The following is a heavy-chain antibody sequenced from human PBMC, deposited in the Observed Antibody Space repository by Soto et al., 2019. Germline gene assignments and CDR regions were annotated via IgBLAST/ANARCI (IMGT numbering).Heavy chain of an antibody. D-gene: IGHD5-18*01. CDR3: ARVSRTAMVYYFDY. V-gene: IGHV4-4*07. J-gene: IGHJ4*02. CDR2: TYTSGST. CDR1: GDSISSYY. Sequence: PSETLSLTCTVSGDSISSYYWSWIRQPAGKGLEWIGRTYTSGSTNYNPSLKSRVTMSVDTSKNHFSLKLSSVTAADTAVYYCARVSRTAMVYYFDYWGQGTLVTVSS.